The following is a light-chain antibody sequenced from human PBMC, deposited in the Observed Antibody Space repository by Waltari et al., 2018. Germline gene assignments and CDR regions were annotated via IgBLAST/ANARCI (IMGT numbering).Light chain of an antibody. J-gene: IGKJ4*01. CDR3: QQSYSLPLT. Sequence: IQMTQSPPSLSASVGTRVTIPCRASQSISDFLNWYQQKPGNAPNVLIYSASSLQSGVPSRFSGSGSGTDFTFTISSLQPEDCAIYYCQQSYSLPLTFGGGTKVEMK. CDR1: QSISDF. V-gene: IGKV1-39*01. CDR2: SAS.